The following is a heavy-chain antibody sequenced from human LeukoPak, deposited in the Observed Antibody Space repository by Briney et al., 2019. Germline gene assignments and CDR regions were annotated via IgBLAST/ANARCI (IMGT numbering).Heavy chain of an antibody. J-gene: IGHJ5*02. D-gene: IGHD3-3*01. V-gene: IGHV4-61*01. Sequence: SETLSLTCTVSGGSVSSGSYYWSWIQQPPGKGLEWIRYIDYSGSTNYNPSLKSRVTISVDTSKNQFSLKLSSVTAADTAVYYCARGDHDFWSGYSNWFDPWGQGTLVTVSS. CDR2: IDYSGST. CDR1: GGSVSSGSYY. CDR3: ARGDHDFWSGYSNWFDP.